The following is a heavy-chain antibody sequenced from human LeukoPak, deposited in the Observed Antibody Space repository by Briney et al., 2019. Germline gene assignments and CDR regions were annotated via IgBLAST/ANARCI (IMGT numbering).Heavy chain of an antibody. CDR2: ISSSGSTI. CDR1: GFTFSSYW. CDR3: AREGRSHDAFDI. J-gene: IGHJ3*02. Sequence: GGSLRLSCAASGFTFSSYWMSWVRQAPGKGLDWVSYISSSGSTIYYADSVKGRFTISRDDAKNSLYLQMNSLRAEDTAVYYCAREGRSHDAFDIWGQGTMVTVSS. V-gene: IGHV3-48*04.